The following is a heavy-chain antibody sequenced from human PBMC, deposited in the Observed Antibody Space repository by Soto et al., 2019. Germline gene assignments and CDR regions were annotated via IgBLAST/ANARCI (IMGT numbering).Heavy chain of an antibody. CDR1: GFTFSSYW. Sequence: GGSLRLSWAASGFTFSSYWMSWVRQAPGKGLEWGANIKQDGSEKYYVDSVKGRFTISRDNAKNSLYLQMNSLRAEDTAVYYWARGQPRYSSSWYFDYWGQGTLVTVSS. CDR2: IKQDGSEK. V-gene: IGHV3-7*01. D-gene: IGHD6-13*01. CDR3: ARGQPRYSSSWYFDY. J-gene: IGHJ4*02.